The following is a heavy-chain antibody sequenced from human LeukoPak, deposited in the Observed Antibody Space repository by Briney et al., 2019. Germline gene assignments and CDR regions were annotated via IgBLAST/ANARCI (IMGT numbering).Heavy chain of an antibody. CDR1: GFTFSSYW. V-gene: IGHV3-7*01. D-gene: IGHD6-13*01. CDR3: AGDRGIAAAGTFIDY. CDR2: IKQDGSEK. J-gene: IGHJ4*02. Sequence: GGSLRLSCAASGFTFSSYWMSWVRQAPGKGLEWVANIKQDGSEKYYVDSVKGRFTISRDNAKNSLYLQMNGLRAEDTAVYYCAGDRGIAAAGTFIDYWGQGTLVTVSS.